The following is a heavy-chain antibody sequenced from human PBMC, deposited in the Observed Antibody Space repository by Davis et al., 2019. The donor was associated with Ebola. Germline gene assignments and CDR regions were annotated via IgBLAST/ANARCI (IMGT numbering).Heavy chain of an antibody. CDR3: ARAPGGTGYFLDY. CDR2: ISSSSSYI. J-gene: IGHJ4*02. V-gene: IGHV3-21*01. CDR1: GFTFSSYS. D-gene: IGHD3/OR15-3a*01. Sequence: PGGSLRLSCAASGFTFSSYSMNWVRQAPGKGLEWVSSISSSSSYIYYADSVKGRFTISRDNSKNTLYLQMNSLRAEDTAVYYCARAPGGTGYFLDYWGQGTLVTVSS.